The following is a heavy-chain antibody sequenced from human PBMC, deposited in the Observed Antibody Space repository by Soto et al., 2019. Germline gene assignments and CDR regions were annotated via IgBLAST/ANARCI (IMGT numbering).Heavy chain of an antibody. Sequence: QVQLVQSGAEVKKPGSSVKVSCKASGGTFSSYPISWVRQAPGQGLEWMGGTNGNLGTGNYAQKFRGRLTITTDTSTTTAYKELSSLTSEGTAVYYCARRDSHGYFRYFDNWGQGTLFTVSS. D-gene: IGHD4-17*01. J-gene: IGHJ4*02. CDR3: ARRDSHGYFRYFDN. V-gene: IGHV1-69*06. CDR1: GGTFSSYP. CDR2: TNGNLGTG.